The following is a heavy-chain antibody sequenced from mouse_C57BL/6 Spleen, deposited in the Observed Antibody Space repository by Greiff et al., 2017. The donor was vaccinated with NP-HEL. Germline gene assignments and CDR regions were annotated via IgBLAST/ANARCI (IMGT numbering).Heavy chain of an antibody. Sequence: EVKLQESGPGLVKPSQSLSLTCSVTGYSITSGYYWNWIRQFPGNKLEWMGYISYDGSNNYNPSLKNRISITRDTSKNQFFLKLNSVTTEDTATYYCAREITGTFFDYWGQGTTLTVSS. V-gene: IGHV3-6*01. D-gene: IGHD4-1*01. J-gene: IGHJ2*01. CDR2: ISYDGSN. CDR1: GYSITSGYY. CDR3: AREITGTFFDY.